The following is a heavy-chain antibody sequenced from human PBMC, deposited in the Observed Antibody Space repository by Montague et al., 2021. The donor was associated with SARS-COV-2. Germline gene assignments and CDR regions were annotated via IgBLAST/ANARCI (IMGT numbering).Heavy chain of an antibody. J-gene: IGHJ4*02. CDR2: IFYTGST. CDR1: GGSTSNYY. CDR3: ARAQNICFIANCVNYFDL. D-gene: IGHD2-15*01. V-gene: IGHV4-59*01. Sequence: SETLSLTCSVSGGSTSNYYWTWIRQSPGKGLQWIGYIFYTGSTKFNPSLKSRVSMSLDTSKNHFSLRLSAVTAADTARYYCARAQNICFIANCVNYFDLWGLGALVTVFS.